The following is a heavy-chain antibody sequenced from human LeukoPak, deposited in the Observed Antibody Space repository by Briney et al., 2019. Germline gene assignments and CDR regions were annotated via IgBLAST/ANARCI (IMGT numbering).Heavy chain of an antibody. J-gene: IGHJ5*02. CDR1: SGSISGNY. CDR2: IHSSGYA. CDR3: TKRQGPTSGSYDYFDP. V-gene: IGHV4-4*09. D-gene: IGHD1-26*01. Sequence: SETLSLTCTVSSGSISGNYWSWIRQPPGQGLEWIAYIHSSGYANSNPSLKSRVTISVDTSNNQFSLKVTSVTAADTAMYYCTKRQGPTSGSYDYFDPWGQGALVTVSS.